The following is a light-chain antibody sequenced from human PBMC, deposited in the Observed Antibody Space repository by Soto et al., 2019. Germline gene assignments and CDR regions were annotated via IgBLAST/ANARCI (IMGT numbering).Light chain of an antibody. CDR3: MQALQAPPA. CDR1: QSLLNSNGNNY. Sequence: DLVMTQSPLSLPVTPGEPASISCRSSQSLLNSNGNNYLDWFLQKPGQSPQLLIYLGSNRASGVPDRFSGSGSGTDFTLKISSVEAEDVGVYYCMQALQAPPAFGQGTKVEIK. J-gene: IGKJ1*01. V-gene: IGKV2-28*01. CDR2: LGS.